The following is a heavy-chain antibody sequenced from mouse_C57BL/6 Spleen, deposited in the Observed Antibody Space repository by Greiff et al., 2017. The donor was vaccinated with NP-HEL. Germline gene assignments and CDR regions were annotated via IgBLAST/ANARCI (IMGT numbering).Heavy chain of an antibody. CDR1: GYSFTDYN. Sequence: EVHLVESGPELVKPGASVKISCKASGYSFTDYNMNWVKQSNGKSLEWIGVINPNYGTTSYNQKFKGKATLTVDQSSSTAYMQLNSLTSEDSAVYYCARGYDDGTRGYAMDYWGQGTSVTVSS. D-gene: IGHD2-2*01. J-gene: IGHJ4*01. CDR2: INPNYGTT. CDR3: ARGYDDGTRGYAMDY. V-gene: IGHV1-39*01.